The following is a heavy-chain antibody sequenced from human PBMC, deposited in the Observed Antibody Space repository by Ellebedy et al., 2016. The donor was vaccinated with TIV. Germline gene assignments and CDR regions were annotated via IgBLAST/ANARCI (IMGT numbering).Heavy chain of an antibody. D-gene: IGHD3-22*01. J-gene: IGHJ4*02. Sequence: AASVKVSCKASGYTFTSYGIRWVRQAPGQELEWMGWISAYNGNTNYAQKLQGRVTMTTDTSTDTAYLELSSLRSENTAVYYCATDVGYYYATSGFYAPFDFWGQGTLVIVSS. CDR2: ISAYNGNT. CDR3: ATDVGYYYATSGFYAPFDF. CDR1: GYTFTSYG. V-gene: IGHV1-18*01.